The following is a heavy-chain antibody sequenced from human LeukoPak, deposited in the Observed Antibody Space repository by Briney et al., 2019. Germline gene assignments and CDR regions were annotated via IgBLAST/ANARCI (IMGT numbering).Heavy chain of an antibody. Sequence: SVKVSCKASGGTFSSYAISWVRQAPGQGLEWMGGIIPIFGTANYAQKFQGRVTITADKSTSTAYMELSSLRSEDTAAYYCARVRGYSYGLEYYYYYMDVWGKGTTVTASS. J-gene: IGHJ6*03. CDR2: IIPIFGTA. V-gene: IGHV1-69*06. CDR3: ARVRGYSYGLEYYYYYMDV. CDR1: GGTFSSYA. D-gene: IGHD5-18*01.